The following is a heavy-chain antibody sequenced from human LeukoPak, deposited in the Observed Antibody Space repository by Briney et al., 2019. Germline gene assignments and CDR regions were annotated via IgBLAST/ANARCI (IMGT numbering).Heavy chain of an antibody. D-gene: IGHD2-2*01. Sequence: SETLSLTRTVSGGSISSSSCYGCWIPQPPGKGLEWIGSIDYRRSTYYNPCLKSRYPISVHTTNNQFSLKLSSVTAADTAVLFCSRDEKVSCFWYFDLWGRGTLVTVSS. J-gene: IGHJ2*01. CDR3: SRDEKVSCFWYFDL. V-gene: IGHV4-39*07. CDR2: IDYRRST. CDR1: GGSISSSSCY.